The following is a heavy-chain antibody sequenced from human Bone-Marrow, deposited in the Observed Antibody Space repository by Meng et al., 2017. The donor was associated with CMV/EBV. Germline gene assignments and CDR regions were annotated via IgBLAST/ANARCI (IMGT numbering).Heavy chain of an antibody. CDR2: INHSGST. J-gene: IGHJ4*02. D-gene: IGHD6-19*01. CDR1: GGSFSGYY. CDR3: AREGHNSSGWSR. V-gene: IGHV4-34*01. Sequence: QVQLQQWGAGLLKPSETLSLTCAVYGGSFSGYYWSWIRQPPGKGLEWIGEINHSGSTNYNPSLKSRVTISVDTSKNQFSLKLSSVTAADTAAYYCAREGHNSSGWSRWGQGTLVTASS.